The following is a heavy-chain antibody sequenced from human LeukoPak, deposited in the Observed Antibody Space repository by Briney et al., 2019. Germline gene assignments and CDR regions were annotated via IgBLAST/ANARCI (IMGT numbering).Heavy chain of an antibody. CDR2: INSDGSSA. V-gene: IGHV3-74*01. CDR1: GFTFSNYC. J-gene: IGHJ4*02. Sequence: GGSLRLSCAASGFTFSNYCIHWVREAPGKGLVYVSRINSDGSSANYADSVQGRFTISRDNAKNTLYLEMNSLRADDTAVYYCARPVTGTYAPLEYWGQGTLVTVSS. D-gene: IGHD1-1*01. CDR3: ARPVTGTYAPLEY.